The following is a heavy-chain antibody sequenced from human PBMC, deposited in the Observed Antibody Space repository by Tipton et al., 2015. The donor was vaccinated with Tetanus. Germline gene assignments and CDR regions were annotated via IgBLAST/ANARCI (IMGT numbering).Heavy chain of an antibody. CDR3: ARMQRYGMDV. CDR2: IYTSEST. CDR1: GDSISSGTYY. D-gene: IGHD6-25*01. Sequence: TLSLTCTVSGDSISSGTYYWSWIRQPAGKGLEWIGRIYTSESTNYNPSLKSRLTMSVDTSKNQFSLRLNSVTAADTAVYYCARMQRYGMDVWGQGTTVTVSS. V-gene: IGHV4-61*02. J-gene: IGHJ6*02.